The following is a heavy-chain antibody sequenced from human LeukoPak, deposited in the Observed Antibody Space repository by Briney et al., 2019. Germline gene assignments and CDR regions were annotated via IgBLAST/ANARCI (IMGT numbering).Heavy chain of an antibody. Sequence: SETLSLTCTVSGDSISSGDYYWSWIRQPAGKGLEWIGRISSSGSTNYNPSLKSRVTISVDTSKNQFSLKLSSATAADTAVYYCARDRREPYYYGSGDAFDIWGQGTMVTVSS. V-gene: IGHV4-61*02. D-gene: IGHD3-10*01. CDR2: ISSSGST. CDR3: ARDRREPYYYGSGDAFDI. CDR1: GDSISSGDYY. J-gene: IGHJ3*02.